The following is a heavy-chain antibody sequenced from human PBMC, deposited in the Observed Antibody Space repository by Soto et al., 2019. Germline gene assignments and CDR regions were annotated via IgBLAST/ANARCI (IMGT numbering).Heavy chain of an antibody. D-gene: IGHD1-26*01. CDR1: GFTFTSSA. V-gene: IGHV1-58*02. J-gene: IGHJ4*02. CDR2: IVVGSGNT. CDR3: AAGGIVGPDFDY. Sequence: SVKVSCKASGFTFTSSAMQWVRQARGQRLEWIGWIVVGSGNTNYAQKFQERVTITRDMSTSTAYMELSSLRSEDTAVYYCAAGGIVGPDFDYWGQGTLVTVSS.